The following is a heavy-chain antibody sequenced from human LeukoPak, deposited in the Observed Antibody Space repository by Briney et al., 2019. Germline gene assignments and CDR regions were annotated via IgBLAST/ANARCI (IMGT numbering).Heavy chain of an antibody. Sequence: PSETLSLTCTVSGGSISSSSYYWGWIRQPPGKGLEWIGSIYYSGSTYYNPSLKSRVTISLDTSKNHFSLRLTSVTAADTAVYYCARDAFGELLFEWFDPWGQGTLVTVSS. V-gene: IGHV4-39*07. CDR3: ARDAFGELLFEWFDP. CDR1: GGSISSSSYY. CDR2: IYYSGST. J-gene: IGHJ5*02. D-gene: IGHD3-10*01.